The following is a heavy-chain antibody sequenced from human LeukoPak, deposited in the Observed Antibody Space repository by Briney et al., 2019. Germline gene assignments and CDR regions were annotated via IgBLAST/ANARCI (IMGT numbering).Heavy chain of an antibody. J-gene: IGHJ4*02. CDR3: ARLRNYDSSGYYFEIDS. V-gene: IGHV3-20*04. D-gene: IGHD3-22*01. CDR1: GFIFNNYG. Sequence: GESLKISCTASGFIFNNYGMSWVRQAPGKGLEWVSGINWNSIRVGYADSVKGRFTISRDNAKSSLYLQMNSLRAEDTAFYYCARLRNYDSSGYYFEIDSWGQGTLVTVSS. CDR2: INWNSIRV.